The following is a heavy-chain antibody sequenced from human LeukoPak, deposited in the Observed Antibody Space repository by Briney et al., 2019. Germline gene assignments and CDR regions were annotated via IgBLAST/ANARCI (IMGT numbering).Heavy chain of an antibody. D-gene: IGHD6-13*01. V-gene: IGHV3-48*03. Sequence: GGSLRLSCAASGFTFSSYEMNWVRQAPGKGLEWVSYISSSGSTIFYADSVKGRFTISRDNAKNSLYLQMNSLRAEDTAVYYCARDSRTVAAAGTTPYYFDYWGQGTLVTVSP. CDR3: ARDSRTVAAAGTTPYYFDY. J-gene: IGHJ4*02. CDR1: GFTFSSYE. CDR2: ISSSGSTI.